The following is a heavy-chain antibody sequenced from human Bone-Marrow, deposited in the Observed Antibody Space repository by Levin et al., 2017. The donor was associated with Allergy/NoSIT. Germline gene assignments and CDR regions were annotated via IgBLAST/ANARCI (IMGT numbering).Heavy chain of an antibody. J-gene: IGHJ6*03. Sequence: ASVKVSCKASGYSFTGYYIHWVRQAPGQGLEWMGRIKPDSGGTHSVQRFRDRVTMTRDRSINTAFMELRRLTSDNTAVYYCARDLGYSGRNNNCDYNIAVWGKGTTVTVSS. V-gene: IGHV1-2*06. CDR2: IKPDSGGT. CDR3: ARDLGYSGRNNNCDYNIAV. CDR1: GYSFTGYY. D-gene: IGHD5-12*01.